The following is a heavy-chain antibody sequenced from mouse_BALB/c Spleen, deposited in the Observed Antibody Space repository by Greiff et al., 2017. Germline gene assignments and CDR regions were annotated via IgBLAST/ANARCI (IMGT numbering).Heavy chain of an antibody. CDR2: ISYSGST. D-gene: IGHD2-1*01. CDR3: ARDGNYVKYFDY. J-gene: IGHJ2*01. Sequence: EVQRVESGPGLVKPSQSLSLTCTVTGYSITSDYAWNWIRQFPGNKLEWMGYISYSGSTSYNPSLKSRISITRDTSKNQFFLQLNSVTTEDTATYYCARDGNYVKYFDYWGQGTTLTVSS. CDR1: GYSITSDYA. V-gene: IGHV3-2*02.